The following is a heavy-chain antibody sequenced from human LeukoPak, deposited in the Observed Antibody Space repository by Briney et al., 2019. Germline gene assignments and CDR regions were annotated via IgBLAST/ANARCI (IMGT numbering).Heavy chain of an antibody. D-gene: IGHD6-13*01. CDR1: GYSISSGYY. Sequence: SETLSLTCTVSGYSISSGYYWGWIRQPPGKGLEWIGEINHSGSTNYNPSLKSRVTISVDTSKNQFSLKLSSVTAADTAVYYCVAAAGGWFDPWGQGTLVTVSS. V-gene: IGHV4-38-2*02. J-gene: IGHJ5*02. CDR2: INHSGST. CDR3: VAAAGGWFDP.